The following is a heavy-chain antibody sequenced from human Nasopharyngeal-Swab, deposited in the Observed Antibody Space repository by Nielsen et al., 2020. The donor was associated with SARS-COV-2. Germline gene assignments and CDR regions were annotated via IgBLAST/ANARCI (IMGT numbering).Heavy chain of an antibody. Sequence: ASVKVSCKASGYTFTSYYIHWVRQAPGQGLEWMGIINPSGGSTAYAQKFQGRVTMTRDKSTSTVYMELSSLRSEDTAVYYCARADCSGGGCYFFWFDPWGQGTPVTVSS. CDR2: INPSGGST. CDR1: GYTFTSYY. V-gene: IGHV1-46*01. CDR3: ARADCSGGGCYFFWFDP. J-gene: IGHJ5*02. D-gene: IGHD2-15*01.